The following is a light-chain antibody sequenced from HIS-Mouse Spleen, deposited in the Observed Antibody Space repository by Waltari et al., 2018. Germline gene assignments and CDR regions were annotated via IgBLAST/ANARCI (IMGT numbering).Light chain of an antibody. Sequence: QSALTQPASVSGSPGQSLTISCTGTSSDVGSYHIVHCYQQHPGQAPKPMIYEGSKRPSGVSNRFSGSKSGNTASLTISGLQAEDEADYYCCSYAGSSPYVVFGGGTKLTVL. J-gene: IGLJ2*01. V-gene: IGLV2-23*01. CDR2: EGS. CDR1: SSDVGSYHI. CDR3: CSYAGSSPYVV.